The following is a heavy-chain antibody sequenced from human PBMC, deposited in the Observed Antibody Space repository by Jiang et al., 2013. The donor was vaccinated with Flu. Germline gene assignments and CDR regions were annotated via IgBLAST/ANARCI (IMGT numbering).Heavy chain of an antibody. CDR1: GFTFSAYA. Sequence: QLVESGGGLVQPGGSLRLSCVASGFTFSAYAMNWVRQAPGKGLEWVSAINVGGGTFYADSVKGRFTISRDNSKNTLFLQMNSLRAEDTAVYYCAKPVVGVASNDDWGQGTLVTVSS. D-gene: IGHD3-3*01. J-gene: IGHJ4*02. CDR2: INVGGGT. V-gene: IGHV3-23*04. CDR3: AKPVVGVASNDD.